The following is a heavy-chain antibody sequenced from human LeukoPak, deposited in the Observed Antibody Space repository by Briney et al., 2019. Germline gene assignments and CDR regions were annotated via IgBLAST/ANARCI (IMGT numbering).Heavy chain of an antibody. V-gene: IGHV4-59*01. CDR1: GGSISSYY. Sequence: SETLSLTCTVSGGSISSYYWSWIRQPPGKGLEWIGYIYYSGSTNYNPSLKSRVTISVDTSKNQFSLKLSSVTAADTAVYYCARANPHVDTAMSLDYWGQGTLVPVSS. CDR2: IYYSGST. J-gene: IGHJ4*02. D-gene: IGHD5-18*01. CDR3: ARANPHVDTAMSLDY.